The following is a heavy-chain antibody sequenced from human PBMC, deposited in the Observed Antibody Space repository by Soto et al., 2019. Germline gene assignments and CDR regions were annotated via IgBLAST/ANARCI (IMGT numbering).Heavy chain of an antibody. CDR1: GYTFSSYY. J-gene: IGHJ6*03. Sequence: ASVKVSCKASGYTFSSYYIHWVRQAPGQGLEWMGIINPGGGSTTYAQQFQGRVSMTRDTSTSTVYMELSSLRAEDTAVYYCAKANLWYMDVWGKGTTVTVSS. CDR2: INPGGGST. V-gene: IGHV1-46*01. CDR3: AKANLWYMDV.